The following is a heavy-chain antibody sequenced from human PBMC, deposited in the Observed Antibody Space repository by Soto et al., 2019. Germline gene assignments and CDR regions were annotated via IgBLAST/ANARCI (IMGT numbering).Heavy chain of an antibody. CDR3: ARNQDYDILTGHYTMGY. CDR2: IIPILGIT. Sequence: QVQLVQSGAEVKKPGSSVKVSCKASGGTFSSYTISWVRQAPGQGLEWMGRIIPILGITNYAQKFQGRVTITADKSTSTAYMELSSLRSEDTAVYYWARNQDYDILTGHYTMGYWGQGTLVTVSS. CDR1: GGTFSSYT. D-gene: IGHD3-9*01. J-gene: IGHJ4*02. V-gene: IGHV1-69*02.